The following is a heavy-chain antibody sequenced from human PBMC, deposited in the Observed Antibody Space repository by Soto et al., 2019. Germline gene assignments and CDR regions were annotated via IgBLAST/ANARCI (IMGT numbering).Heavy chain of an antibody. J-gene: IGHJ3*01. Sequence: PGGSLRLSCAAAGFTFEDYWMHWVRQAPGKGLVRVSRIHSDGTTTTYADSVKGRFTISRDNARNTVSLQMSSLRVEDTAVYYCARGDRGGFDLWGHGTVVTVSS. D-gene: IGHD3-10*01. CDR1: GFTFEDYW. CDR2: IHSDGTTT. CDR3: ARGDRGGFDL. V-gene: IGHV3-74*01.